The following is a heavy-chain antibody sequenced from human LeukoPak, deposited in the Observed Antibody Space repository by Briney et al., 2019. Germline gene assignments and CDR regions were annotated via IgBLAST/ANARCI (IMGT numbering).Heavy chain of an antibody. CDR2: NYHSGST. CDR3: ARVGPGGGYGSSFFDY. D-gene: IGHD5-12*01. CDR1: SGSISSSNW. J-gene: IGHJ4*02. V-gene: IGHV4-4*02. Sequence: SETLSLNCAGSSGSISSSNWWRWVREPPVKGLEWIGENYHSGSTNYNPPLKSRVTISVDKSKNQFSLKLSSVTAADTAVYYCARVGPGGGYGSSFFDYWGQGTLVTVSS.